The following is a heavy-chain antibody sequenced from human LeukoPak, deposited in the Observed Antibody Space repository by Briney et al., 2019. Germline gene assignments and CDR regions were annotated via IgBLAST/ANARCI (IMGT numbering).Heavy chain of an antibody. D-gene: IGHD3-3*01. CDR2: IHTGGNT. V-gene: IGHV4-61*02. J-gene: IGHJ3*02. CDR3: ARLPTIFGVVFDAFDI. Sequence: SETLSLTCTVSGDSISRSLYYWGWIRQPPGRGLEWIGRIHTGGNTKYNSSLQSRVTISLDTSKNQFSLKLRSVTAADTAVYYCARLPTIFGVVFDAFDIWGQGTMVTVSS. CDR1: GDSISRSLYY.